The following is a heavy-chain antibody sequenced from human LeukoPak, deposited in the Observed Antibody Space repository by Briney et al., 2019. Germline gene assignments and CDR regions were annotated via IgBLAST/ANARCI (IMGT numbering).Heavy chain of an antibody. V-gene: IGHV4-39*07. J-gene: IGHJ4*02. D-gene: IGHD3-22*01. CDR1: GGSISSSSYY. CDR3: ARIPSTYYYDSSGYYFDY. CDR2: IYYSGST. Sequence: SQTLSLTCTVSGGSISSSSYYWGWIRQPPGKGLEWIGSIYYSGSTYYNPSLKSRVTISVDTSKNQFSLKLSSVTAADTAVYYCARIPSTYYYDSSGYYFDYWGQGTLVTVSS.